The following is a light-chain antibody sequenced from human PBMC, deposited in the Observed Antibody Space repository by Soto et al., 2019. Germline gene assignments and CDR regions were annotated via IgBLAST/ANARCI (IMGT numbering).Light chain of an antibody. CDR1: SSDVGGYNY. Sequence: QSALTQPASVSGSPGQSITISCTGTSSDVGGYNYVSWYQQDTGKAPKLMIYDVNNRPSGVSNRFSGSKSGNTATLPISVLKAEDEGYYYFSSYTSSSTLAVFGGGTKLTVL. CDR2: DVN. CDR3: SSYTSSSTLAV. J-gene: IGLJ2*01. V-gene: IGLV2-14*01.